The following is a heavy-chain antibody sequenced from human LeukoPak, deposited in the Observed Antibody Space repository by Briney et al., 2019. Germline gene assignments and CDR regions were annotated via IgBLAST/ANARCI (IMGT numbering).Heavy chain of an antibody. D-gene: IGHD6-19*01. Sequence: GGSLRLSCAASGFTFSYHWMTWVRQAPGKGLEWVSSISSSSYIYYADSVKGRFTISRDNAKNSLYLQMNSLRAEDTAVYYCARDQYSSGWQYTDYWGQGTLVTVSS. CDR3: ARDQYSSGWQYTDY. V-gene: IGHV3-21*01. CDR1: GFTFSYHW. J-gene: IGHJ4*02. CDR2: ISSSSYI.